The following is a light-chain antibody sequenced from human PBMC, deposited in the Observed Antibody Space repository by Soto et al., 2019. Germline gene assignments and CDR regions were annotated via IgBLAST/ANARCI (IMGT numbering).Light chain of an antibody. CDR3: SSYTTTSTWV. CDR1: SRDVGGYNS. CDR2: EVN. Sequence: QSALTQPASVSGSPGQSITISCTGTSRDVGGYNSVSWYQQHPGTAPKLIIYEVNNRPSGISNRFSGSKSGNTASLTISGLQAEDEADYYCSSYTTTSTWVFGGGTKVTVL. J-gene: IGLJ3*02. V-gene: IGLV2-14*01.